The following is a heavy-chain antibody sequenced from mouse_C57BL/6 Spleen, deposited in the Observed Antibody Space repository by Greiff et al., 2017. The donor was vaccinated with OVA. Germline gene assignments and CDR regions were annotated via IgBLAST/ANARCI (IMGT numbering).Heavy chain of an antibody. CDR3: ARDDGSRGYAMDY. Sequence: EVQLVESGGGLVKPGGSLKLSCAASGFTFSSYAMSWVRQTPEKRLEWVATISDGGSYTYYPDNVKGRFTISRDNAKNNLYLQMSHLKSEDTAMYYCARDDGSRGYAMDYWGQGTSVTVSS. D-gene: IGHD1-1*01. CDR1: GFTFSSYA. J-gene: IGHJ4*01. V-gene: IGHV5-4*01. CDR2: ISDGGSYT.